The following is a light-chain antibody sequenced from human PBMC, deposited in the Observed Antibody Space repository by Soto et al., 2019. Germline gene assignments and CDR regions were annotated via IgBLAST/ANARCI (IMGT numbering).Light chain of an antibody. CDR1: QSISSW. J-gene: IGKJ1*01. CDR3: QQYNSYWWT. Sequence: DIQMTQSPSTLSASVGDRVTITCRASQSISSWLAWYQQKPGKAPKLLIYDASSLESGVPSRFSGSGSGTEFTLTSSSLQADDFATYYCQQYNSYWWTFGQGTKVEIK. CDR2: DAS. V-gene: IGKV1-5*01.